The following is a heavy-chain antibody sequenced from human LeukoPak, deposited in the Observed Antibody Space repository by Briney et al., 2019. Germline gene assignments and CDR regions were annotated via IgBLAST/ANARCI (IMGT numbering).Heavy chain of an antibody. CDR1: GFTFSSYA. Sequence: GGSLRLSCAASGFTFSSYAMHWVRQAPGKGLEYVSAISSNGGSTYYANSVKGRFTISRDNSKNTLYLQMGSLRAEDMAVYYCARGQRPRLYYYYYGMDVWGQGTTVTVSS. CDR2: ISSNGGST. V-gene: IGHV3-64*01. J-gene: IGHJ6*02. D-gene: IGHD6-25*01. CDR3: ARGQRPRLYYYYYGMDV.